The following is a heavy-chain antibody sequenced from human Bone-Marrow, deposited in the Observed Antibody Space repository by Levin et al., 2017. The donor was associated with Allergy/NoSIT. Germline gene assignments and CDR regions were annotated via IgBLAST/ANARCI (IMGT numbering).Heavy chain of an antibody. V-gene: IGHV1-18*01. CDR3: ARSEMTLIPNDKFDY. CDR2: ISAYTGNT. Sequence: ASVKVSCKASGYSFSDYGFSWVRQAPGQGLEWMGWISAYTGNTNYAQKFQGRVTMTAHTSTSTAYMELRNLRSDDTAVYYCARSEMTLIPNDKFDYWGQGSLVTVSA. CDR1: GYSFSDYG. D-gene: IGHD1-1*01. J-gene: IGHJ4*02.